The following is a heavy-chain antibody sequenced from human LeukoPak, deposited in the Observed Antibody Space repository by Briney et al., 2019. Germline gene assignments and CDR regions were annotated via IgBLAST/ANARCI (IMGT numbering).Heavy chain of an antibody. CDR3: ARGDGYNDAEYLQH. J-gene: IGHJ1*01. CDR2: IWYDGSNK. Sequence: SGGSLRLSCIASGFTTHYWLNWVRQAPGKGLEWVAVIWYDGSNKYYGDSVKGRFTISRDNSKKTLYLQMNSLRVEDTAVYYCARGDGYNDAEYLQHWGQGTLITVS. V-gene: IGHV3-33*08. D-gene: IGHD5-24*01. CDR1: GFTTHYW.